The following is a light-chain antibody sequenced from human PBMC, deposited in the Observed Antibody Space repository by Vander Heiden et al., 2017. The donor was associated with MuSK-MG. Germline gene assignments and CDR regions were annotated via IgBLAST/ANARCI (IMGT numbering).Light chain of an antibody. CDR1: VLAKKY. CDR2: KDS. J-gene: IGLJ3*02. CDR3: YSAADNIGV. Sequence: SYELPQPSSVSVSPGQTARITCSGDVLAKKYARWFQQKPGQAPVLVIYKDSERPSGIPERFSGSSSGTTVTLTISGAQVEDEADYYCYSAADNIGVFGGGTKLTVL. V-gene: IGLV3-27*01.